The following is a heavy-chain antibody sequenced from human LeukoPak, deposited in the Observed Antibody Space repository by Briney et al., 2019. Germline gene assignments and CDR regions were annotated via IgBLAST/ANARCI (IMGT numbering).Heavy chain of an antibody. V-gene: IGHV1-8*01. CDR1: GYTFTSYD. J-gene: IGHJ3*02. D-gene: IGHD5-18*01. CDR2: MNPNSGNT. Sequence: ASLKVSCKASGYTFTSYDINWVRQATGQRLEWMGWMNPNSGNTGYAQKLQGRVTMTRNTSISTAYMELSSLRSEDTAVYYCARGRGYSYGTGAFDIWGQGTMVTVSS. CDR3: ARGRGYSYGTGAFDI.